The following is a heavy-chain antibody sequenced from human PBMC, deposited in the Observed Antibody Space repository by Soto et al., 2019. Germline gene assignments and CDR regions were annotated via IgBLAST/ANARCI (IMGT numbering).Heavy chain of an antibody. V-gene: IGHV3-30-3*01. CDR1: GFSFRNYA. CDR2: ISFDGTNK. D-gene: IGHD7-27*01. Sequence: QVRLVESGGGVAQPGRSLRLSCAGSGFSFRNYAIHWVRQAPGKGLEWVTVISFDGTNKFYADSVKGRFTISRDNSKSTLYLQVDSLRPEDAAVYYCARDPKTSGGQHWAFNYFDSWGQGTLVTVSS. J-gene: IGHJ4*02. CDR3: ARDPKTSGGQHWAFNYFDS.